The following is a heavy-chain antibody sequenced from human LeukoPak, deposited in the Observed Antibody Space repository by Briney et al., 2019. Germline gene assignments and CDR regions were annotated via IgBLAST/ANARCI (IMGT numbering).Heavy chain of an antibody. V-gene: IGHV6-1*01. Sequence: SQTLSLTCDISGDSVSSNSAAWSWIRQSPSRGLEWLGRTYYRSQWYNDYAISVKSRITINPDTSKNQFSLQLKSVTPEDTAVYYCGREVSGWYAADYWGQGTLVTVSS. CDR2: TYYRSQWYN. J-gene: IGHJ4*02. D-gene: IGHD6-19*01. CDR3: GREVSGWYAADY. CDR1: GDSVSSNSAA.